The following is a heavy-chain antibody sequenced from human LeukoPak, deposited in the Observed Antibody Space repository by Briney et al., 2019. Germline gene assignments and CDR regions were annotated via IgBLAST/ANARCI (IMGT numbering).Heavy chain of an antibody. D-gene: IGHD5-18*01. CDR2: IIPIFGTV. J-gene: IGHJ4*02. CDR1: GGTFSSYA. CDR3: ARRTAMDSYFDY. Sequence: GSSVKVSCKASGGTFSSYAISWVRQAPGQGLERMGGIIPIFGTVNYAQKFQGRVTITADESTSTAYMELSSLRSEDTAVYYCARRTAMDSYFDYWGQGTLVTVSS. V-gene: IGHV1-69*01.